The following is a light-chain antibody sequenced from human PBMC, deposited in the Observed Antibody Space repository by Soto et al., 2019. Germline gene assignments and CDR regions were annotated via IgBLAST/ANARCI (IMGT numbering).Light chain of an antibody. CDR3: QQYNSWPPAWT. V-gene: IGKV3-15*01. CDR1: QSVSSD. J-gene: IGKJ1*01. CDR2: GVS. Sequence: EIVMTQSPATLSVSPGERASLSCRASQSVSSDLAWFQQKPGQAPRLLVYGVSTRATGIPARFSGSGSGTEFTLTISSLQSEDFAIYYFQQYNSWPPAWTFGQGTKVEI.